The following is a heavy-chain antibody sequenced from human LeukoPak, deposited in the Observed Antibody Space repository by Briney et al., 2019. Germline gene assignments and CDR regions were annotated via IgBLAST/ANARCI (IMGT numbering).Heavy chain of an antibody. Sequence: GGSLRLSCAASGFTFSSYGMHWVRQAPGKGLEWVAVISYDGSNKYYADSVKGRFTVSRDNSKNTLYLQMNSLRAEDTAVYYCVKGYYDSSGFSDAFDIWGQGTMVTVSS. CDR3: VKGYYDSSGFSDAFDI. V-gene: IGHV3-30*18. J-gene: IGHJ3*02. CDR2: ISYDGSNK. D-gene: IGHD3-22*01. CDR1: GFTFSSYG.